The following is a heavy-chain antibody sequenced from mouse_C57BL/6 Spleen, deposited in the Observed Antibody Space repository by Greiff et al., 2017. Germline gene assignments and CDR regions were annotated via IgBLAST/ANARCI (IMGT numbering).Heavy chain of an antibody. D-gene: IGHD2-2*01. CDR2: INPSNGGT. V-gene: IGHV1-53*01. CDR1: GYTFTSYW. CDR3: AREGMVTSRFAY. Sequence: QVQLQQPGTELVKPGASVKLSCKASGYTFTSYWMHWVKQRPGQGLEWIGNINPSNGGTNYNEKFKSKATLAVDKSSSTAYMQLSSLTSEDSAVDYCAREGMVTSRFAYWGQGTLVTVSA. J-gene: IGHJ3*01.